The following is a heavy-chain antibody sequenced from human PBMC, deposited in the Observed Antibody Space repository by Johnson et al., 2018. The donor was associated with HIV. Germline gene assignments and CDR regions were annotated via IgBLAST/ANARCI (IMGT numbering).Heavy chain of an antibody. V-gene: IGHV3-30*09. D-gene: IGHD5-18*01. CDR1: GFTFSSYA. CDR2: ISYDGNNK. Sequence: QVQLVESGGGVVQPGRSLRLSCAASGFTFSSYAMHWVRQAPGKGLEWVAVISYDGNNKYYADSLKGRFAISRDNSRNTLYLQMSSLKTEDTAVYYCTTGVDTAMYAFDIWGQGTMVTVSS. J-gene: IGHJ3*02. CDR3: TTGVDTAMYAFDI.